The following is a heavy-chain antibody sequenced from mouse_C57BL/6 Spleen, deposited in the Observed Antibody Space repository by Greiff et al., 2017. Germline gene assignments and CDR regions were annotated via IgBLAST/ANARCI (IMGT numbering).Heavy chain of an antibody. CDR3: ARDQNYYGSSYRFAY. J-gene: IGHJ3*01. V-gene: IGHV5-4*01. CDR2: ISDGGSYT. CDR1: GFTFSSYA. Sequence: EVHLVESGGGLVKPGGSLKLSCAASGFTFSSYAMSWVRQTPEKRLEWVATISDGGSYTYYPDNVKGRFTISRDNAKNNLYLQMSHLKSEDTAMYYCARDQNYYGSSYRFAYWGQGTLVTVSA. D-gene: IGHD1-1*01.